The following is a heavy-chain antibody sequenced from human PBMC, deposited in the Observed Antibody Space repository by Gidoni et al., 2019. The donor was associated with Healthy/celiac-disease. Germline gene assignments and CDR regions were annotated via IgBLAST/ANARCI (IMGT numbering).Heavy chain of an antibody. D-gene: IGHD2-21*01. V-gene: IGHV4-34*01. Sequence: QVQLQQWGAGLLKPSETLSLTCAVYGGSFSGYYGSWIRQPPGKGLEWIGEINHSGSTNYNPSLKSRVTISVDTSKHQFSLKLSSVTAADTAVYYCARSYCGGDCYYRSYYGMDVWGQGTTVTVSS. J-gene: IGHJ6*02. CDR2: INHSGST. CDR3: ARSYCGGDCYYRSYYGMDV. CDR1: GGSFSGYY.